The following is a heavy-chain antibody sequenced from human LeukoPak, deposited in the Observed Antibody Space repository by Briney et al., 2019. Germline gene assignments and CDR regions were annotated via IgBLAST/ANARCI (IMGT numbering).Heavy chain of an antibody. CDR1: GFTVSSNY. D-gene: IGHD2-2*01. CDR3: ARAMPSPFYFDC. CDR2: IYSGGST. V-gene: IGHV3-53*04. Sequence: GGSLRLSCAASGFTVSSNYMSWVRQAPGKGLEWVSVIYSGGSTYYADSVKSRFTISIHNSKNTLYLQMTGLRAEDTAVYYCARAMPSPFYFDCWGQGTLVTVSS. J-gene: IGHJ4*02.